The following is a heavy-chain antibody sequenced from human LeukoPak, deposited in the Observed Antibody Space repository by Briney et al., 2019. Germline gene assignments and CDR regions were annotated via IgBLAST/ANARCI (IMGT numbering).Heavy chain of an antibody. CDR2: ISSSSSYI. J-gene: IGHJ4*02. CDR1: GFTFSSYS. V-gene: IGHV3-21*01. CDR3: ARDESLAAWFGELLKPFDY. Sequence: GGSLRLSCAASGFTFSSYSMNWFRQAPGKGLEWVSSISSSSSYIYYADSVKGRFTISRDNAKNSLYLQMNSLRAEDTAVYYCARDESLAAWFGELLKPFDYWGQGTLVTVSS. D-gene: IGHD3-10*01.